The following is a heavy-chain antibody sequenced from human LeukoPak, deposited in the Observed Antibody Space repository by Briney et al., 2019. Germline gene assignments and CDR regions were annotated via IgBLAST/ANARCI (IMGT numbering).Heavy chain of an antibody. D-gene: IGHD3-10*01. CDR1: GGSISSSSYY. CDR2: IYYSGST. V-gene: IGHV4-39*07. CDR3: ARDRAVRGLKGYYFDY. J-gene: IGHJ4*02. Sequence: SEPVSLTCTVSGGSISSSSYYWGWIRQPPGRRLEWFGSIYYSGSTYYTPSLKSRVTISVDASKNQFSLKLSSVTATDTAVYYCARDRAVRGLKGYYFDYWGQGIQVIVSS.